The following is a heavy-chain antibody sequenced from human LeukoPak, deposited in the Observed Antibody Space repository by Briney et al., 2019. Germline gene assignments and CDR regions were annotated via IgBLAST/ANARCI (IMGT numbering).Heavy chain of an antibody. CDR1: GFTLSSYV. V-gene: IGHV3-23*01. CDR3: ARDLSYCTITSCSYYYYGMDV. Sequence: PGGSLRLSCAASGFTLSSYVMIWVRQAPGKGLEWVSVISSSGTGTDYADSVKGRLTISRDNSKNTLYLQMNSLRAEDTAVYYCARDLSYCTITSCSYYYYGMDVWGRGTTVTVSS. J-gene: IGHJ6*02. CDR2: ISSSGTGT. D-gene: IGHD2-2*01.